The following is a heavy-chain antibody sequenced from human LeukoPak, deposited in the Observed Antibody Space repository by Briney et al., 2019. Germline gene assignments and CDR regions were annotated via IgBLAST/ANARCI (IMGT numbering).Heavy chain of an antibody. CDR2: IYYTGST. J-gene: IGHJ3*01. V-gene: IGHV4-39*01. CDR1: GGSISSGAYY. CDR3: ARQRPDPADIVGMSAAKRDDAFDF. Sequence: TSETLSLTCTVSGGSISSGAYYWGWIRQPPGKGLEWIGAIYYTGSTYYNPSLKSRVTISVDTSKNQFSLRLSSVTAADTAVYYCARQRPDPADIVGMSAAKRDDAFDFWGQGTMVTVS. D-gene: IGHD2-15*01.